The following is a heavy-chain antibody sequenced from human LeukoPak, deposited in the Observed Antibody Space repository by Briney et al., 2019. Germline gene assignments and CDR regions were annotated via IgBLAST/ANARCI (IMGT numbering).Heavy chain of an antibody. CDR3: ARDAGWGGSYWPRDY. D-gene: IGHD1-26*01. J-gene: IGHJ4*02. V-gene: IGHV1-2*04. Sequence: GYTFTVYYMHWVRQAPGQGLERMXXXXPNSCGTNYTQKFQGWVTITRDTAISTAYMELRSLRSDDTAVYYCARDAGWGGSYWPRDYWGQGTLVTVSS. CDR1: GYTFTVYY. CDR2: XXPNSCGT.